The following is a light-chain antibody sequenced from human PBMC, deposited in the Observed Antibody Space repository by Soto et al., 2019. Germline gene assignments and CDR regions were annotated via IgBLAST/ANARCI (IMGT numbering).Light chain of an antibody. CDR1: SSDVGSYNY. CDR2: DVS. V-gene: IGLV2-14*01. J-gene: IGLJ1*01. Sequence: QSALTQPASVSGSPGPSITISCTGTSSDVGSYNYVSWYQQHPDKAPKLMIYDVSNRPSGVSNRFSGSKSGNTASLTISGLQAEDEADYYCCSYTRSSTLYVFGTGTKLTVL. CDR3: CSYTRSSTLYV.